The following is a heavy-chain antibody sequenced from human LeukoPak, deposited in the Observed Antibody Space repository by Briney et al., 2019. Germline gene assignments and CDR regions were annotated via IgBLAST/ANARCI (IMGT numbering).Heavy chain of an antibody. J-gene: IGHJ5*02. Sequence: SETLSLTCAVSGGSISSGGYSWSWIRQPPGKGLEWIGYIYHSGSTYYNPSLKSRVTISVDRSKNQFSLKLSSVTAADTAVYYCARDYYYGSGSYSSWGQGTLVTVSS. D-gene: IGHD3-10*01. CDR2: IYHSGST. CDR3: ARDYYYGSGSYSS. CDR1: GGSISSGGYS. V-gene: IGHV4-30-2*01.